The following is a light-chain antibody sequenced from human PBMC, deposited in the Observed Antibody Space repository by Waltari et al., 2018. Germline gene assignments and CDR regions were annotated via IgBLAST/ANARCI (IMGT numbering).Light chain of an antibody. V-gene: IGKV1-9*01. Sequence: IQLTHSTSPLPAPVGHRVTIPCRATQGVNVYLAWYQQKLGKAPQLLIYAASTLQRGFSSRFSGSGSGTDFTLTINSLQPEDIATYYCQQFNASPRTFGQGTNVEIK. CDR1: QGVNVY. CDR3: QQFNASPRT. CDR2: AAS. J-gene: IGKJ1*01.